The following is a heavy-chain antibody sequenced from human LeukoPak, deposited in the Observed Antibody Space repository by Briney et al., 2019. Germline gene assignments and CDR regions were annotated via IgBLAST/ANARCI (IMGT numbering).Heavy chain of an antibody. D-gene: IGHD1-14*01. Sequence: GGALRLSCAASGFTFSSCWMTWVRQTPGKGLEWVANIKEDGSEKYYVDSMKGRFTISRDNAKNSLYLQMNTPRAEDTTVYYCARDGGPPAGRGFHYWGQGTLVTVSS. CDR1: GFTFSSCW. V-gene: IGHV3-7*01. CDR3: ARDGGPPAGRGFHY. CDR2: IKEDGSEK. J-gene: IGHJ4*02.